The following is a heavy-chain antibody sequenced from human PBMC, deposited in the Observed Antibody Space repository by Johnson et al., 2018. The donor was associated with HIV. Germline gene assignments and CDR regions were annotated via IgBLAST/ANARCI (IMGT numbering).Heavy chain of an antibody. CDR1: GFSFSSYA. CDR2: VSYDGSER. CDR3: ARDRRGATIDDAFDI. J-gene: IGHJ3*02. Sequence: QVQLVESGGGLVQPGRSLRLSCAASGFSFSSYAMHWVHQAPGKGLEWVAVVSYDGSERYYGDSVKGRFTISRDNAKNSLYLQMNSLRAEDTAVYYCARDRRGATIDDAFDIWGQGTMVTVSS. V-gene: IGHV3-30*04. D-gene: IGHD1-26*01.